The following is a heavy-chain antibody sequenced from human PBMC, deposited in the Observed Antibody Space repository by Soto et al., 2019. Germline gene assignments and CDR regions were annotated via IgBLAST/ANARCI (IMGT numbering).Heavy chain of an antibody. CDR1: GGPISSGDYY. J-gene: IGHJ6*02. Sequence: ASETLSLTCTVSGGPISSGDYYWSWIRQPPGKGLEWIGYIYYSGSTYYNPSLKSRVTISVDTSKNQFSLKLSSVTAADTAVYYCARYDYQWYYYYGMDVWGQGTTVTVSS. D-gene: IGHD4-17*01. CDR3: ARYDYQWYYYYGMDV. CDR2: IYYSGST. V-gene: IGHV4-30-4*01.